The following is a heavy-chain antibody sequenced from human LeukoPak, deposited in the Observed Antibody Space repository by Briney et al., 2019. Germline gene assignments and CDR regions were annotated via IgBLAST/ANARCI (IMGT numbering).Heavy chain of an antibody. CDR1: GGSISSYY. V-gene: IGHV4-59*01. CDR2: IYYSGST. Sequence: SETLSLTCTVSGGSISSYYWSWIRQPPGKGLEWIGYIYYSGSTNYNPSLKSRVTISVDTSKNQFSLKLSSVTAADTAVYYCAGLGDSDTFDIWGQGTMATVSS. CDR3: AGLGDSDTFDI. D-gene: IGHD3-16*01. J-gene: IGHJ3*02.